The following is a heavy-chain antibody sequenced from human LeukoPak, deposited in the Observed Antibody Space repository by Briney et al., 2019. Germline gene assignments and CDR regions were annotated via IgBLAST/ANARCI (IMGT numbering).Heavy chain of an antibody. D-gene: IGHD6-19*01. J-gene: IGHJ4*02. CDR1: GGSFSGYY. CDR2: INHSGST. Sequence: PSETLSLTCAVYGGSFSGYYWSWIRQPPGKGLEWIGEINHSGSTNYNPSLKSRVTISVDTSKNQFSLKLSSVTAADTAVYYCASATESVAGTRRFDYWGQGTLVTVS. V-gene: IGHV4-34*01. CDR3: ASATESVAGTRRFDY.